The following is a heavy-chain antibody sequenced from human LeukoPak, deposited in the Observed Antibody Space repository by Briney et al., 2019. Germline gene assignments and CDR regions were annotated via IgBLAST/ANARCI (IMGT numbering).Heavy chain of an antibody. D-gene: IGHD3-22*01. CDR3: ARASYDSSVYYLTPYDY. J-gene: IGHJ4*02. CDR1: GFTFSSYW. Sequence: PGGSLRLSCAASGFTFSSYWMSWVRQAAGKGLEWVANIKQDGSEKYYVDSVKGRFTISRDNAKNSLYLQMNSPRAEDTAVYYCARASYDSSVYYLTPYDYWGQGTLVTASS. CDR2: IKQDGSEK. V-gene: IGHV3-7*01.